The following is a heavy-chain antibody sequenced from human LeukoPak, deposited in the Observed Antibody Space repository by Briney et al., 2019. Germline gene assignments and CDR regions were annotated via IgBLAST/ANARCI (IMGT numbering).Heavy chain of an antibody. CDR1: GGSFSGYY. CDR2: INHSGST. J-gene: IGHJ4*02. Sequence: SETLSLTCAVYGGSFSGYYWSWIRQPPGKGLEWIGEINHSGSTNCNPSLKSRVTISVDTSKNQFSLKLTSVTAADTAVYYCASGKERPYYYDSSGYYYPWDYWGQGTLVTVSS. CDR3: ASGKERPYYYDSSGYYYPWDY. V-gene: IGHV4-34*01. D-gene: IGHD3-22*01.